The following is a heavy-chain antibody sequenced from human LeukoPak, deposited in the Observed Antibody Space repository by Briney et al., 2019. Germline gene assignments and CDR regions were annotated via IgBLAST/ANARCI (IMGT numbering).Heavy chain of an antibody. D-gene: IGHD3-22*01. J-gene: IGHJ5*02. CDR2: IIPILGIA. V-gene: IGHV1-69*04. Sequence: SVKVSCKASGGTFSSYAISWVRQAPGQGLEWMGRIIPILGIANYAQKFQGRVTITADKSTSTAYMELSSLRSEDTAVYYCARDSLYYYDSSGYSRFDPWGQGTLVTVSS. CDR1: GGTFSSYA. CDR3: ARDSLYYYDSSGYSRFDP.